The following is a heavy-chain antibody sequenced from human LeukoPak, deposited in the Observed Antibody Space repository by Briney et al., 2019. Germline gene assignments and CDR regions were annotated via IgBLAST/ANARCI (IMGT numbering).Heavy chain of an antibody. J-gene: IGHJ4*02. CDR3: ARDLNIAAAGPDY. CDR1: GYSISSGYY. Sequence: PSETLSLTCTVSGYSISSGYYWGWIRQPPGKGLEWIGSIYHSGSTYYNPSLKSRVTISVDTSKNQFSLKLSSVTAADTAVYYCARDLNIAAAGPDYWGQGTLVTVSS. CDR2: IYHSGST. D-gene: IGHD6-13*01. V-gene: IGHV4-38-2*02.